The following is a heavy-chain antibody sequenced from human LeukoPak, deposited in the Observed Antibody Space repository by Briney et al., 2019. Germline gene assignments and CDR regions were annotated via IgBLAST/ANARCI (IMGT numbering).Heavy chain of an antibody. CDR1: GGSISSDY. D-gene: IGHD3-10*01. V-gene: IGHV4-39*07. CDR3: ARDDTPYGSGSYSN. CDR2: IYFGGST. J-gene: IGHJ1*01. Sequence: SETLSLTCTISGGSISSDYWGWIRKPPGKGLEWIGNIYFGGSTYYNPSLKSRVTISLDTSKNQFSLKLSSVTAADTAVYYCARDDTPYGSGSYSNWGQGTLVTVSS.